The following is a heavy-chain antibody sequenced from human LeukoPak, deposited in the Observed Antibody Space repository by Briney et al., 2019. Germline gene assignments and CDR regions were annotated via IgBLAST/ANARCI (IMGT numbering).Heavy chain of an antibody. Sequence: GRSLRLSCAASGFTFSSYAMHWVRQAPGKGLEWVAVISYDGSNKYYADSVKGRFTISRDNSKNTLYLQMNSLRAEDTAVYYCARANWGYAFDIWGQGTMVTVSS. V-gene: IGHV3-30-3*01. CDR3: ARANWGYAFDI. CDR1: GFTFSSYA. J-gene: IGHJ3*02. CDR2: ISYDGSNK. D-gene: IGHD7-27*01.